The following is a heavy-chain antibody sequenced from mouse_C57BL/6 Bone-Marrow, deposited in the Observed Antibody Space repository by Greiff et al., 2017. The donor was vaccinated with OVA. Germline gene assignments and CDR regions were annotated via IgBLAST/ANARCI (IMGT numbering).Heavy chain of an antibody. CDR3: AKGRDGYPAWFAY. J-gene: IGHJ3*01. Sequence: QVQLQQPGAELVMPGASVKLSCKASGYTFTSYWMHWVKQRPGQGLEWIGEIDPSDSYTNYNQKFKGKSQLTVDKSSSTAYMQLSSLTSEDSAVYYGAKGRDGYPAWFAYWGQGTLVTVSA. CDR2: IDPSDSYT. CDR1: GYTFTSYW. D-gene: IGHD2-3*01. V-gene: IGHV1-69*01.